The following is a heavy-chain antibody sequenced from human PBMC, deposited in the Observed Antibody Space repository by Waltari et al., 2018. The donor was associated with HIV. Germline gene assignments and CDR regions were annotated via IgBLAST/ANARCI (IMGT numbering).Heavy chain of an antibody. Sequence: QLEQPGAVVTKPGASVRVSCKVSGIVVRKLSLHWVRQTPEKRLEWMGQFDPEDGETTYAQKFQGRVTMTQDTSTNTAYLELSSLRSEDTAVFYCATDVCVTGTPRGTCDWGQGTLVTVSS. D-gene: IGHD3-16*01. CDR2: FDPEDGET. J-gene: IGHJ4*02. V-gene: IGHV1-24*01. CDR1: GIVVRKLS. CDR3: ATDVCVTGTPRGTCD.